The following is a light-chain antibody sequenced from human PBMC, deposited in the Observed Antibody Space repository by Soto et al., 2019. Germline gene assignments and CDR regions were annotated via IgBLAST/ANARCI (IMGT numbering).Light chain of an antibody. CDR3: QSYDTSLNAKV. J-gene: IGLJ3*02. CDR1: SSSIGAGYD. Sequence: QSALTQPPSVSGAPGQRVTISCSGSSSSIGAGYDVQWYQQHPGKAPKLLISGNSNRPSGVPDRFSGSESGTSASLAITGLQAEDEAHYHCQSYDTSLNAKVFGGGTKVTVL. V-gene: IGLV1-40*01. CDR2: GNS.